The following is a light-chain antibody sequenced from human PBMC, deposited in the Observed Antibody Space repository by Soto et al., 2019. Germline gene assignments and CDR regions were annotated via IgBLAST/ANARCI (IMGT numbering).Light chain of an antibody. J-gene: IGKJ1*01. CDR1: QGISNY. V-gene: IGKV1-27*01. Sequence: DIQMTQSPSSLSASVGDRVTITCRASQGISNYLAWYQQRPGKVPRLLIYAASTLLSGVPSRFSGSGSGTDFTLAISSLQPEDVATYYCQKYSSAPWTFGQGTKVEIK. CDR2: AAS. CDR3: QKYSSAPWT.